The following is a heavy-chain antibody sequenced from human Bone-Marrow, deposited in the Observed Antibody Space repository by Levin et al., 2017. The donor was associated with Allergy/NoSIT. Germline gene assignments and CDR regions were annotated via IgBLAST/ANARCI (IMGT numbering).Heavy chain of an antibody. J-gene: IGHJ4*02. CDR3: ARVYRVYDYDY. CDR2: IYWDDDK. V-gene: IGHV2-5*02. CDR1: GFSLSTSGVG. D-gene: IGHD5/OR15-5a*01. Sequence: QTLSLTCTFSGFSLSTSGVGVGWIRQPPGKALEWLALIYWDDDKRYSPSLKSRLTITKDTPKNQVVLTMTNMDPVDTATYYCARVYRVYDYDYWGQGTLVTVSS.